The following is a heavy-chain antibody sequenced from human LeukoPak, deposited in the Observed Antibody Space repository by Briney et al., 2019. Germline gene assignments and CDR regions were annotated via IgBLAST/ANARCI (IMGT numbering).Heavy chain of an antibody. CDR1: GFTFDDYG. CDR3: ARGGRYSGYQQTDY. Sequence: GGSLRLSCAASGFTFDDYGMSWVRQAPGKGLEWVSGINWNGGSTGYADSVKGRFTISRDNSKNTLYLQMNSLRAEDTAVYYCARGGRYSGYQQTDYWGQGTLVTVSS. J-gene: IGHJ4*02. CDR2: INWNGGST. D-gene: IGHD5-12*01. V-gene: IGHV3-20*04.